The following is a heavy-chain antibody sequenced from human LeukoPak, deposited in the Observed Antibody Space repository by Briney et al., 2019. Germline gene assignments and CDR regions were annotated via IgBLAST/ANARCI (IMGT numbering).Heavy chain of an antibody. CDR3: ARQEAVAGILY. D-gene: IGHD6-19*01. CDR2: IYPGDSDT. CDR1: GSPFTSYW. J-gene: IGHJ4*02. V-gene: IGHV5-51*01. Sequence: GESRQISGKGSGSPFTSYWSGWVGQLPGKGLEGMGIIYPGDSDTRYSPSFQGQVTISADKSISTAYLQWSSLKASDTAMYYCARQEAVAGILYWGQGTLVTVSS.